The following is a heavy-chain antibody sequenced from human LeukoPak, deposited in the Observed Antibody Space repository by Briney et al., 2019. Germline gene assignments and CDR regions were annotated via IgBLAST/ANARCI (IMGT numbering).Heavy chain of an antibody. J-gene: IGHJ3*02. CDR1: GFTVNSNY. Sequence: GSLRLSCAASGFTVNSNYMSWVRQAPGKGLEWVSAIYSGYTTYYTDSVEGRFTISRDTSKNTLYLQMNSLRAEDTAVYYCSRVDIVVVAKAFDIWGQGTLVTVSS. CDR2: IYSGYTT. D-gene: IGHD2-21*01. V-gene: IGHV3-66*01. CDR3: SRVDIVVVAKAFDI.